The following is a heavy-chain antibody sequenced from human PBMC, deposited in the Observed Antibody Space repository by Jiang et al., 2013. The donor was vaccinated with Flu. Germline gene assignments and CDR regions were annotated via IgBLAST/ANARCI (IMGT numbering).Heavy chain of an antibody. CDR3: ASLAVAGTKDY. J-gene: IGHJ4*02. D-gene: IGHD6-19*01. CDR2: IYYSGST. V-gene: IGHV4-59*08. CDR1: GGSISSYY. Sequence: GPGLVKPSETLSLTCTVSGGSISSYYWSWIRQPPGKGLEWIGYIYYSGSTNYNPSLKSRVTISVDTSKNQFSLKLSSVTAADTAVYYCASLAVAGTKDYWGQGTLVTVSS.